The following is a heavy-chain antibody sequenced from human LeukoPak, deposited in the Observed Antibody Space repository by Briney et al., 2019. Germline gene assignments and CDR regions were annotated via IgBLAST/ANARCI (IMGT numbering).Heavy chain of an antibody. CDR2: IYHSGST. CDR3: ARHVPYCSSSSCSIYYFDY. D-gene: IGHD2-2*01. J-gene: IGHJ4*02. CDR1: GGSISSGGYY. V-gene: IGHV4-30-2*01. Sequence: PSETLSLTCTVSGGSISSGGYYWSWIRQPPGKGLEWIGYIYHSGSTYYNPSPKSRVTISVDRSKNQFSLKLSSVAAADTAVYYCARHVPYCSSSSCSIYYFDYWGQGTLVTVSS.